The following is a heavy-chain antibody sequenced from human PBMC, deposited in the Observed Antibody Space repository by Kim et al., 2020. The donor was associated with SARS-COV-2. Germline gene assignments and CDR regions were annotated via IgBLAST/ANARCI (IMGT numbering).Heavy chain of an antibody. V-gene: IGHV4-4*02. Sequence: SETLSLTCAVSGGSISSSNWWSWVRQLPGKGLEWIGEIYHSGSTNYNPSLKSRVTISVDNSKNQFSLKLSSVTAADTAVYYCAREFVRYFDSYYCYYGMDVRGQRTTVTVAS. CDR2: IYHSGST. D-gene: IGHD3-9*01. J-gene: IGHJ6*02. CDR1: GGSISSSNW. CDR3: AREFVRYFDSYYCYYGMDV.